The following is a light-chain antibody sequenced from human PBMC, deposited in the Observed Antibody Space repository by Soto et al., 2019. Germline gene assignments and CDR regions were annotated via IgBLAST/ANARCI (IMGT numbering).Light chain of an antibody. CDR2: EVS. CDR1: QGLVYSNGRTF. CDR3: MQGTHLPFT. Sequence: DVVMTQSPLSLPVPPGQPASISCRSSQGLVYSNGRTFLNWFHQRPGQSPRRLIYEVSNRDSGVPDRFSGSGSGTDLTLKISRVEAEDVGVYYCMQGTHLPFTSGQGTKLEMK. V-gene: IGKV2-30*01. J-gene: IGKJ2*01.